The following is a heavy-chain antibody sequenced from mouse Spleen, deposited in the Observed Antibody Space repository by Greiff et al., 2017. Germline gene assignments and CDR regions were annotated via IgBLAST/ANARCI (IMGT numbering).Heavy chain of an antibody. J-gene: IGHJ3*01. CDR1: GFTFSDYY. CDR2: ISNGGGST. Sequence: EVKLMESGGGLVQPGGSLKLSCATSGFTFSDYYMYWVRQTPEKRLEWVAYISNGGGSTYYPDTVKGRFTISRDNAKNTLYLQMSRLKSEDTAMYYCARQYYRYDGAWFAYWGQGTLVTVSA. CDR3: ARQYYRYDGAWFAY. V-gene: IGHV5-12*02. D-gene: IGHD2-14*01.